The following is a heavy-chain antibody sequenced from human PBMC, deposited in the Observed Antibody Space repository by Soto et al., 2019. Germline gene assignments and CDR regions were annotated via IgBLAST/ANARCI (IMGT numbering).Heavy chain of an antibody. Sequence: EVQLLESGGGLVQPGGSLRLSCAASGFTFSSYAMSWVRQAPGKGLEWVSAISGSGGSTYYADSVKGRFTISRDNSKNALYLQMNSLRAEDTAVYYCAKAGRYCSSTSWWSSWLGVDYWGQGALVTVSS. CDR2: ISGSGGST. CDR3: AKAGRYCSSTSWWSSWLGVDY. D-gene: IGHD2-2*01. J-gene: IGHJ4*02. CDR1: GFTFSSYA. V-gene: IGHV3-23*01.